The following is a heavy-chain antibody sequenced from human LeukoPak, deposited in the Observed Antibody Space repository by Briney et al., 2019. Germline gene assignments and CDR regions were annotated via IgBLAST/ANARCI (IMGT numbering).Heavy chain of an antibody. Sequence: SETLSLTCSVSGGSSSSGRYHWSWIRHPAGKGLEWIWRLSSSGTTNYNPSLKSRVTISVDTSQNQFSLKLSSVTAADTAIYYCARDGGRGSSAYDIWGQGTMVTVSS. CDR2: LSSSGTT. CDR1: GGSSSSGRYH. D-gene: IGHD3-10*01. J-gene: IGHJ3*02. V-gene: IGHV4-61*02. CDR3: ARDGGRGSSAYDI.